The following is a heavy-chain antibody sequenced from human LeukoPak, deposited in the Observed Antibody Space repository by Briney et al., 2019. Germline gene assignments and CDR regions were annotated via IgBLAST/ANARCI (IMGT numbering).Heavy chain of an antibody. Sequence: ASEEVSCKASGYTFTSYYMHWVRQAPGQGIEWMGIINPSGGSTSYAQKFQGRVTMTRDTSTSTVYMELSSLRSEDTAVYHCAREDGGDYIDCWGQGTLVTVSS. V-gene: IGHV1-46*01. CDR1: GYTFTSYY. CDR2: INPSGGST. CDR3: AREDGGDYIDC. D-gene: IGHD3-16*01. J-gene: IGHJ4*02.